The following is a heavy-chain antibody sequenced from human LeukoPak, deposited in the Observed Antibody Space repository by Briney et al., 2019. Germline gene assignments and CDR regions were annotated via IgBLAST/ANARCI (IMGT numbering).Heavy chain of an antibody. CDR1: GGSISSYY. CDR2: IYTSGST. V-gene: IGHV4-4*07. J-gene: IGHJ5*02. D-gene: IGHD5-18*01. Sequence: SETLSLTCAVSGGSISSYYWSWVRQPAGKGLEWIGRIYTSGSTNYTPSLKRRVTMSVDTSKHQFSLKLSSVTAADTAVYYCARAGRGYSYGYYWFDPWGQGTLVTVSS. CDR3: ARAGRGYSYGYYWFDP.